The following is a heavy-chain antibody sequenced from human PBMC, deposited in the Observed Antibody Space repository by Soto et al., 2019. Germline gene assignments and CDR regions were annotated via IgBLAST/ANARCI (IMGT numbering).Heavy chain of an antibody. Sequence: QVQLVQSGAEVRKPGASVKVSCKASGYTFTTYGISWVRQAPGQGLEWMGWISGYNGHTKYAQKFQGRVTMTTDTSTSAVYMDLLSPRSDHTAVYYCAREGEMPYYSYGLDVWGQGTTVTVSS. D-gene: IGHD3-16*01. V-gene: IGHV1-18*01. CDR3: AREGEMPYYSYGLDV. J-gene: IGHJ6*02. CDR1: GYTFTTYG. CDR2: ISGYNGHT.